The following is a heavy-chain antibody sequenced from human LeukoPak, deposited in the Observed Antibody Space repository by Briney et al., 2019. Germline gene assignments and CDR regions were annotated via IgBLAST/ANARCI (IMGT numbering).Heavy chain of an antibody. V-gene: IGHV6-1*01. CDR3: ARGRRGVVPAAIGYYGMDV. Sequence: SQTLSLTCAISGDSVSSNSAAWNWIRQSPSRGLEWLGRTYYRSKWYNDYAVSVKSRITINPDTSKNQLSLQLNSVTPEDTAVYYCARGRRGVVPAAIGYYGMDVWGQGTTVTVSS. D-gene: IGHD2-2*01. CDR1: GDSVSSNSAA. CDR2: TYYRSKWYN. J-gene: IGHJ6*02.